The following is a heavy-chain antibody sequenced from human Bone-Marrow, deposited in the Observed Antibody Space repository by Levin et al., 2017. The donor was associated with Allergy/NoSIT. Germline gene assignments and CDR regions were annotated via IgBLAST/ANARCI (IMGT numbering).Heavy chain of an antibody. CDR1: GFTFTSYT. V-gene: IGHV3-21*01. D-gene: IGHD4-17*01. CDR2: ISSRSSYI. J-gene: IGHJ6*02. Sequence: KAGGSLRLSCAASGFTFTSYTLTWVRQAPRMGLEWVSSISSRSSYIEEIDSIKGRFTISRDNAKNLVYLEMNNLRAEDTGVYYCARVIRYGDHQFYYYVMDIWGQGTTVIVSS. CDR3: ARVIRYGDHQFYYYVMDI.